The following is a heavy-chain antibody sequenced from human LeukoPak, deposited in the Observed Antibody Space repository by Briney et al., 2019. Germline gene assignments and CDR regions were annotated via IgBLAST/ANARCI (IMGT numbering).Heavy chain of an antibody. D-gene: IGHD3-16*01. Sequence: GGSLRLSCAASGFTVSNNYMSWVRQAPGKGLEWVTDIYKDDNTYYGESVKGRFTIPRDNSKNTLLLQMKRLKAEDTAVYYCAGRRVLDASFDYWGQGTLVTVSS. CDR3: AGRRVLDASFDY. V-gene: IGHV3-66*02. CDR1: GFTVSNNY. CDR2: IYKDDNT. J-gene: IGHJ4*02.